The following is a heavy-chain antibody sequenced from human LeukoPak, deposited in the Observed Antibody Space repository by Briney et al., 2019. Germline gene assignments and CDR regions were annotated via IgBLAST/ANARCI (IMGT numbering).Heavy chain of an antibody. CDR3: ARDRGYCSGGSCYHYYFDY. CDR2: INAGNGNT. J-gene: IGHJ4*02. Sequence: GASVKVSCKASGYTFTSYAMHWVRQAPGQRLEWMGWINAGNGNTKYSQEFQGRVTITRDTSASTAYMELSSLRSEDMAVYYCARDRGYCSGGSCYHYYFDYWGQGTLVTVSS. CDR1: GYTFTSYA. D-gene: IGHD2-15*01. V-gene: IGHV1-3*03.